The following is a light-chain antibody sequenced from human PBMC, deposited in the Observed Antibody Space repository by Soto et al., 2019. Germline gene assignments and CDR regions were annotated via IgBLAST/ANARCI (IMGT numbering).Light chain of an antibody. J-gene: IGKJ1*01. CDR3: QQYYTTPWT. CDR2: WAS. CDR1: QSVLYSSNNKNY. Sequence: DIVMTQSPDSLAVSLGERATINCKSSQSVLYSSNNKNYLAWYQQKPGQPPKAFIYWASTRESGVPDRFSGSGSGTDFTLTISNLQAEDVAVYYCQQYYTTPWTFGQGTKVEI. V-gene: IGKV4-1*01.